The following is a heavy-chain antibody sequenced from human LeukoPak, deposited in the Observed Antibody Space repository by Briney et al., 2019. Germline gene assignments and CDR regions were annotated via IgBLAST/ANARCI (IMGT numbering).Heavy chain of an antibody. CDR2: IYYSGST. V-gene: IGHV4-39*01. Sequence: PSETLSLTCAVSGGSISSSSYYWGWIRQPPGKGLEWIGSIYYSGSTYYNPSLKSRVTISVDTSKNQFSLKLSSVTAADTAVYYCARHALPTYSSGWYFPVWGMDVWGQGTTVTVSS. J-gene: IGHJ6*02. D-gene: IGHD6-19*01. CDR3: ARHALPTYSSGWYFPVWGMDV. CDR1: GGSISSSSYY.